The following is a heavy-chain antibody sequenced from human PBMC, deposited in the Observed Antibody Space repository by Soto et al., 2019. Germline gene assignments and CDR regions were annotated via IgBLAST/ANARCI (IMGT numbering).Heavy chain of an antibody. Sequence: PGESLKISCNGSGYSFAGYWITWVRQKPGKGLEWMGRIDPSDSQTYYSPSFRGHVTISVTKSITTVFLQWSSLRASDTAMYYCARQIYDSDTGPNFQYYFDSWGQGTPLTVSS. CDR2: IDPSDSQT. D-gene: IGHD3-22*01. J-gene: IGHJ4*02. V-gene: IGHV5-10-1*01. CDR1: GYSFAGYW. CDR3: ARQIYDSDTGPNFQYYFDS.